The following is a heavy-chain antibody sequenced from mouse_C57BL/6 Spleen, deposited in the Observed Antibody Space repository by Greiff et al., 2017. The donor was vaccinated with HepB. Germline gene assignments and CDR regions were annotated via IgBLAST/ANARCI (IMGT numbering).Heavy chain of an antibody. Sequence: VQLQQSGAELVRPGASVKLSCTASGFNIKDDYMHWVKQRPEQGLEWIGWIDPENGDTEYASKFQGKATITADTSSNTAYLQLSSLTSEDTAVYYCTTRDSNYPYAMDYWGQGTSVTVSS. CDR2: IDPENGDT. CDR1: GFNIKDDY. J-gene: IGHJ4*01. D-gene: IGHD2-5*01. CDR3: TTRDSNYPYAMDY. V-gene: IGHV14-4*01.